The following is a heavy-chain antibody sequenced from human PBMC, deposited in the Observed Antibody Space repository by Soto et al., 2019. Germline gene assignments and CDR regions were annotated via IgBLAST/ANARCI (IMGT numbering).Heavy chain of an antibody. D-gene: IGHD6-13*01. CDR1: GYTFTSYG. CDR3: ARDQYVEWQLAMGGWFDP. J-gene: IGHJ5*02. CDR2: ISAYNGNT. Sequence: ASVKVSCKASGYTFTSYGISWVRQAPGQGLEWMGWISAYNGNTNYAQKLQGRVTMTTDTSTSTAYMELRSLRSDDTAVYYCARDQYVEWQLAMGGWFDPWGQGTLVTVSS. V-gene: IGHV1-18*01.